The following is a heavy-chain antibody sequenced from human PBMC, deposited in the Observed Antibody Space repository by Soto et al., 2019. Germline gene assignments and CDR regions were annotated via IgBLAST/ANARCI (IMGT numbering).Heavy chain of an antibody. CDR3: ARVPGP. CDR1: GGSISSGGYS. J-gene: IGHJ5*02. V-gene: IGHV4-30-2*01. Sequence: QLPLQASGSGLVKPSQTLSLTCAVSGGSISSGGYSWSWIRQPPGKGLEWIGYIYQSGSTYYNPSLKSRVTISVDRSKNQFSLKLSSVTAADTAVYYCARVPGPWGQGTLVTVSS. CDR2: IYQSGST.